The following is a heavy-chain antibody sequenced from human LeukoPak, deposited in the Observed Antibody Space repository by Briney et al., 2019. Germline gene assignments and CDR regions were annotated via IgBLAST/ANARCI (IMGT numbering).Heavy chain of an antibody. CDR1: GFTFSSYG. Sequence: PGGSLRLSCAASGFTFSSYGMQWVRQAPGKGLEWVAVIWYDGSNKYYADSVKGRFTISRDNSKNTLYLQMNSLRAEDTAVYYCAKVAGNKNGDNDYWGQGTLVTVSS. V-gene: IGHV3-33*06. CDR3: AKVAGNKNGDNDY. D-gene: IGHD4-17*01. CDR2: IWYDGSNK. J-gene: IGHJ4*02.